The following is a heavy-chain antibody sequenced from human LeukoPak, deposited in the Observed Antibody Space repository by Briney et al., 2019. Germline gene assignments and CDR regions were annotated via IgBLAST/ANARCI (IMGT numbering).Heavy chain of an antibody. V-gene: IGHV3-48*04. Sequence: PGGSLRLSCAASGFTFSSYSMNWVRQAPGKGLEWVSYISSSSSTIYYADSVKGRFTISRDNAKNSLYLQMNSLRAEDMALYYCAKGSLGSSSAPSDAFDIWGQGTMVTVSS. D-gene: IGHD6-6*01. CDR3: AKGSLGSSSAPSDAFDI. J-gene: IGHJ3*02. CDR1: GFTFSSYS. CDR2: ISSSSSTI.